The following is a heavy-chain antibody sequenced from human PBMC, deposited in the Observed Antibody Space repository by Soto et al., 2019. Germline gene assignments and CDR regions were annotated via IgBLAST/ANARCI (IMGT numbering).Heavy chain of an antibody. CDR1: GFTLSSYA. Sequence: PGGSLRLSCAASGFTLSSYAMGWVRQAPGKGLEWVSTIRGSGGSTYYADSVKGRFTISSDNSKNTLYLQMNSLRAEDTAVYYCAKGIYDFWSGLDVWGQGITVTVS. V-gene: IGHV3-23*01. D-gene: IGHD3-3*01. CDR2: IRGSGGST. CDR3: AKGIYDFWSGLDV. J-gene: IGHJ6*02.